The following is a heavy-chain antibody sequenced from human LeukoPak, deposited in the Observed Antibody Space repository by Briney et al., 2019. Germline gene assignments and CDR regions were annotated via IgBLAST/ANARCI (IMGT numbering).Heavy chain of an antibody. Sequence: PGGSLRLSCAASGFTLSNYGMHWVRQAPGKGLEWVAVIWYDGNNKYYADSVKGRFTISRDNSKNTLYLQMNSLRAEDTAVYYCAKGLWMLMGYFDYWGQGTLVTVSS. CDR3: AKGLWMLMGYFDY. V-gene: IGHV3-33*06. CDR2: IWYDGNNK. J-gene: IGHJ4*02. D-gene: IGHD2-2*03. CDR1: GFTLSNYG.